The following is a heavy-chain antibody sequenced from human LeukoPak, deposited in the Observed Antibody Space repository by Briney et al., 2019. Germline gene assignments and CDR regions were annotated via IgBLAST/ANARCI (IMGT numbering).Heavy chain of an antibody. CDR3: ARMSNSSPIIDY. Sequence: PSETLSLTCTVSGYSISSGYYWGWIRQPPGKGLEWIGSIYHSGSTYYNPSLKSRVTISVDTAKNQFSLKLNSVTATDTAVYYCARMSNSSPIIDYWGQGTLVTVSS. D-gene: IGHD6-13*01. V-gene: IGHV4-38-2*02. CDR2: IYHSGST. J-gene: IGHJ4*02. CDR1: GYSISSGYY.